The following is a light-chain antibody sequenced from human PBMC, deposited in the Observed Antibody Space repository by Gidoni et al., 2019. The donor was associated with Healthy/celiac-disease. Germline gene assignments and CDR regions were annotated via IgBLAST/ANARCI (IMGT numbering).Light chain of an antibody. J-gene: IGLJ2*01. CDR3: QSYDSSLSGVV. Sequence: QSVLTQPPSVSGAPGQRVTISCTGRSSNIGAGSDVHWYQQLPGTAPQLLIHGNSNLPSGVPDRFSGSKSGTSAALASTGLQAEDEADYYCQSYDSSLSGVVFGGGTKLTVL. CDR2: GNS. CDR1: SSNIGAGSD. V-gene: IGLV1-40*01.